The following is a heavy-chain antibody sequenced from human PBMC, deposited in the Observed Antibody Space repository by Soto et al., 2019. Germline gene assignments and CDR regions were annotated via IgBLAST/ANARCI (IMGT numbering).Heavy chain of an antibody. CDR2: IIPISGAA. CDR3: ARDMTSTVVHYFDF. D-gene: IGHD2-21*01. CDR1: GGTFSNYV. V-gene: IGHV1-69*06. J-gene: IGHJ4*02. Sequence: QVQLVQSGAEVKKPGSSVKVSCKASGGTFSNYVVNWVRQAPGQGLEWMGRIIPISGAATYTQKFQGRVTITADKSTRTSYMELSSLRSEDTAVYYWARDMTSTVVHYFDFWGQGTLVTVSS.